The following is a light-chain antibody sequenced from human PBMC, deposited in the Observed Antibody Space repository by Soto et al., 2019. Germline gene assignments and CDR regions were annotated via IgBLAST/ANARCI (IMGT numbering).Light chain of an antibody. CDR1: SSDVGNYNF. Sequence: QSALTQPASVSGSPGQSISISCTRTSSDVGNYNFFSWYQQHPGEAPKLIIYEATKRPSGVSNRFSGSKSGNTASLTISGLQADDDADYYCCSYSGPTTDFGGGTKLTVL. CDR2: EAT. CDR3: CSYSGPTTD. V-gene: IGLV2-23*01. J-gene: IGLJ2*01.